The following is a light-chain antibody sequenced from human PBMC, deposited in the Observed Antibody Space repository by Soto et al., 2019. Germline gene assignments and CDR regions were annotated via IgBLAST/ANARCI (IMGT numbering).Light chain of an antibody. CDR3: QEYNSYTGT. J-gene: IGKJ1*01. CDR2: KAS. V-gene: IGKV1-5*03. CDR1: QTISSW. Sequence: DIQMTQSPSTLSGSVGDRVTIPCRASQTISSWLAWYQQKPGKAPKLLIYKASTLKSGVPSRFSGSGSGTEFTLTISSLQPDDFGTYYCQEYNSYTGTFGPGTKVDIK.